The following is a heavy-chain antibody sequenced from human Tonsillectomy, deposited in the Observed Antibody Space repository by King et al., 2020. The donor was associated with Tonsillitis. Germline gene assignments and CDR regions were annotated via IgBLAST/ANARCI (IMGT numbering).Heavy chain of an antibody. CDR1: GGSISSGGYC. V-gene: IGHV4-30-2*01. J-gene: IGHJ3*01. Sequence: LQLQESGSGLVKPSQTLSLTCAVSGGSISSGGYCWSWIRQTPGKGLEWIGYIYQSGTTSYNPSLRSRVTISADRSKNQFSLKMNSVTAADTAVYSCACDHDYVGKPEEADGFDVWGQGTPVTVSS. CDR3: ACDHDYVGKPEEADGFDV. D-gene: IGHD4-23*01. CDR2: IYQSGTT.